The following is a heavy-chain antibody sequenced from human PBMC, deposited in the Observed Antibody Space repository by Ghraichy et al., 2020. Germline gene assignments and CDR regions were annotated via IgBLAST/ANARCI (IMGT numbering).Heavy chain of an antibody. J-gene: IGHJ6*03. CDR3: AKGRTGGGFYYYMDV. Sequence: ISYGGSNKYYADSVKGRFTISRDNSKNTLYLQMNSLTAEDTAVYYCAKGRTGGGFYYYMDVWGKETTVTDSS. CDR2: ISYGGSNK. D-gene: IGHD3-16*01. V-gene: IGHV3-30*18.